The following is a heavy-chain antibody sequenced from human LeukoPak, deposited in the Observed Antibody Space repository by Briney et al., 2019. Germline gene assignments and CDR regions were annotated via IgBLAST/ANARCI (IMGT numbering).Heavy chain of an antibody. CDR1: GGSISSSSYY. Sequence: PSETLSLTCTVSGGSISSSSYYWGWIRQPPGKGLEWIGSIYYSGSTYYNPSLKSRVTISVDTSKNQFSLKLSSVTAADTAVYYCARESRGGYYSTNNNDYWGQGTLVTVSS. D-gene: IGHD3-3*01. CDR2: IYYSGST. J-gene: IGHJ4*02. V-gene: IGHV4-39*07. CDR3: ARESRGGYYSTNNNDY.